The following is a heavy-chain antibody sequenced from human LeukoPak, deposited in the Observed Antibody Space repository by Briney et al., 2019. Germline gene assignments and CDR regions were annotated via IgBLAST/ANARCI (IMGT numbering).Heavy chain of an antibody. Sequence: ASETLYLTCTVSGGSISSHYWSWIRQPPGKGLEWIGYIYYSGSTNYNPSLKSRVTISVDTSKNQFSLKLSSVTAADTAVYYCARSPRSSLGGGWFDPWGQGTLVTVSS. D-gene: IGHD3-16*01. CDR1: GGSISSHY. CDR3: ARSPRSSLGGGWFDP. J-gene: IGHJ5*02. CDR2: IYYSGST. V-gene: IGHV4-59*11.